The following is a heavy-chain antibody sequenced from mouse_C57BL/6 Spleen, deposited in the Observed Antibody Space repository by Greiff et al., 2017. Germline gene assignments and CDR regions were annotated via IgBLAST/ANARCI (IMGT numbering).Heavy chain of an antibody. J-gene: IGHJ2*01. CDR3: ASAGCYGSSFDY. CDR2: IHPNSGST. V-gene: IGHV1-64*01. D-gene: IGHD1-1*01. CDR1: GYTFTSYW. Sequence: QVQLKQSGAELVKPGASVKLSCKASGYTFTSYWMHWVKQRPGQGLEWIGMIHPNSGSTNYNEKFKSKATLTVDKSSSTAYMQLSSLTSEDSAVYYCASAGCYGSSFDYWGQGTTLTVSS.